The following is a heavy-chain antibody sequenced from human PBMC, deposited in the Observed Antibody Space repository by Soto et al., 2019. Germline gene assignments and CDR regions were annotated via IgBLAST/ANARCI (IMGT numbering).Heavy chain of an antibody. D-gene: IGHD3-22*01. Sequence: GGSLRLSCAASGFTFSGYSMHWVRQSPGKGLEWVALISYDGSNEYYADSVKGRFTISRDNSKNTLYLQMNSLRAEDTAVYYCARGAYYDSGGYYLGCLDYWGQGPLVTVSS. CDR1: GFTFSGYS. CDR3: ARGAYYDSGGYYLGCLDY. V-gene: IGHV3-30-3*01. CDR2: ISYDGSNE. J-gene: IGHJ4*02.